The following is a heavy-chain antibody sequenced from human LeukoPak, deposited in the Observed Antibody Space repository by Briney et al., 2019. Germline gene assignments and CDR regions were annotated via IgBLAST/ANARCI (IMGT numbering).Heavy chain of an antibody. CDR2: ISSSSSTI. Sequence: GGSLRLSCAASGFTFSSYSMNWVRQAPGKGLEWVSYISSSSSTIYYADSVKGRFTISRDNAKNSLYLQMNSLRAEDTAVYYCARDWGRQQLGDAPGDYYGMDVWGQGTTVTVSS. V-gene: IGHV3-48*01. J-gene: IGHJ6*02. D-gene: IGHD6-13*01. CDR1: GFTFSSYS. CDR3: ARDWGRQQLGDAPGDYYGMDV.